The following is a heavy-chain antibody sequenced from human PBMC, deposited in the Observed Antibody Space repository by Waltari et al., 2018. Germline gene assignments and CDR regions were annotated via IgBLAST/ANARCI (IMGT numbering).Heavy chain of an antibody. CDR2: IVVGSGNT. D-gene: IGHD2-2*01. Sequence: QMQLVQSGPEVKKPGTSVKVSCKASGFTFTSSAMQWVRQARGQRLEWIGWIVVGSGNTNYAQKFQERVTITRDMSTSTAYMELSSLRSEDTAVYYCAADTDGEDLTDQPFDIWGQGTMVTASS. J-gene: IGHJ3*02. V-gene: IGHV1-58*02. CDR1: GFTFTSSA. CDR3: AADTDGEDLTDQPFDI.